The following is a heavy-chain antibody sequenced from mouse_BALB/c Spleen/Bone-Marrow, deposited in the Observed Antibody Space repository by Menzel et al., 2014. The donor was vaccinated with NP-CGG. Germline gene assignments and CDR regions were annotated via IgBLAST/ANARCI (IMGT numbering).Heavy chain of an antibody. CDR3: ARLGYYGWFAY. D-gene: IGHD2-3*01. V-gene: IGHV4-1*02. J-gene: IGHJ3*01. Sequence: EVKLVESGGGLVQPGGSLKFSCAASGFDFSRYWMSWVRQAPGKGLEWIGEINPYSSTINYTPSLKDEFIISRDNAKNTLYLQMSKVRSEDTALYCCARLGYYGWFAYWGQGTLVTVSA. CDR1: GFDFSRYW. CDR2: INPYSSTI.